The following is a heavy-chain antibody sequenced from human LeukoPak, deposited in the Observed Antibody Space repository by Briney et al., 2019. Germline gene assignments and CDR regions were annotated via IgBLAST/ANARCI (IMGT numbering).Heavy chain of an antibody. D-gene: IGHD5-12*01. V-gene: IGHV3-30*02. CDR1: GFIFSSYG. J-gene: IGHJ4*02. CDR2: IRYGGFDK. Sequence: GGSLRLSCAASGFIFSSYGMHWVRQAPGKGLEWVAFIRYGGFDKYYADSVKGRFTISRDNSKNTLYLQMNSLRAEDTAVYYCARGPSGYHNTGGQGTLVTVSS. CDR3: ARGPSGYHNT.